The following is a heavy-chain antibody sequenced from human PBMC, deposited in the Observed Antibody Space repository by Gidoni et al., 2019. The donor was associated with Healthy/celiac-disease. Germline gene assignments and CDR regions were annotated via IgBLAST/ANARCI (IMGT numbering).Heavy chain of an antibody. V-gene: IGHV4-38-2*02. J-gene: IGHJ4*02. D-gene: IGHD5-12*01. CDR1: GYSISSGYY. CDR3: ARGVDYYFDY. Sequence: QVQLPESGPGLVKPSETLSLTCTVSGYSISSGYYWGWIRQPPGKGLGWIGSIYHSGSTYYHPSLKSRVTISVDTSKNQFSLKLSSVTAADTAVYYCARGVDYYFDYWGQGTLVTVSS. CDR2: IYHSGST.